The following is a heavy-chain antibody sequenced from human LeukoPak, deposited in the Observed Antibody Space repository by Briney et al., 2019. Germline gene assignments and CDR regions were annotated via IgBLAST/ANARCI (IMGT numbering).Heavy chain of an antibody. CDR3: VRESIGFDY. CDR2: ISGSGGST. J-gene: IGHJ4*02. D-gene: IGHD2-15*01. CDR1: GFTFSSYA. V-gene: IGHV3-23*01. Sequence: GGSLRLSCAASGFTFSSYAMSWVRQAPGKGLEWVSAISGSGGSTYYADSVKGRFTISRDNSKNTLDLQMNSLRTEDTAVYYCVRESIGFDYWGQGTLVTVSS.